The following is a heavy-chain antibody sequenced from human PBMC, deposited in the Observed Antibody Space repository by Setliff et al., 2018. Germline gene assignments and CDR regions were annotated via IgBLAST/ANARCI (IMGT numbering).Heavy chain of an antibody. Sequence: GGSLRLSCAASGFTFSSYAMSWVRQAPGKGLEWVSAISGSGGSTYYADSVKGRFTISRDNSKNTLYLQMNSLRAEDTAVYYCAKDQTDYGDYDFEISLIYYGMDVWGQGTTVTVSS. D-gene: IGHD4-17*01. J-gene: IGHJ6*02. CDR3: AKDQTDYGDYDFEISLIYYGMDV. CDR2: ISGSGGST. CDR1: GFTFSSYA. V-gene: IGHV3-23*01.